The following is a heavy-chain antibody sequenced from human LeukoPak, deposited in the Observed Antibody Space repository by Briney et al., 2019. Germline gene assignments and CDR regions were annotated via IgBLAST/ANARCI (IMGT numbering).Heavy chain of an antibody. V-gene: IGHV3-30*02. J-gene: IGHJ6*03. CDR2: IRFDGSNK. Sequence: GGSLRLSCAASGFTFSSYGVHWVRQAPGKGLEWVAFIRFDGSNKYYADSVKGRFTISRDNSKNTLYLQMKSLRAEDTAVYYCAKGGGYEAQYYYYYLDVWGKGTTVTISS. CDR1: GFTFSSYG. D-gene: IGHD5-12*01. CDR3: AKGGGYEAQYYYYYLDV.